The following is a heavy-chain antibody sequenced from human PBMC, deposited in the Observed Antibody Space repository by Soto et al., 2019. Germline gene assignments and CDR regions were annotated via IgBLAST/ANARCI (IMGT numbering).Heavy chain of an antibody. CDR2: IRSKANSYAT. D-gene: IGHD2-15*01. CDR1: GFTFSGSA. V-gene: IGHV3-73*02. Sequence: EVQLVESGGGLVQPGGSLKLSCAASGFTFSGSAMHWVRQASGKGLEWVGRIRSKANSYATAYAASVKGRFTISRDDSKNTAYLQMNSLKTEDTAVYYCTRRTDIVVVVGANFDDYWGQGTLVTVSS. J-gene: IGHJ4*02. CDR3: TRRTDIVVVVGANFDDY.